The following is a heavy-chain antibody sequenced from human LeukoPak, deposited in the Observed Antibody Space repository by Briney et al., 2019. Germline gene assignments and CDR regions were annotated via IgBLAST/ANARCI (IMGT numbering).Heavy chain of an antibody. CDR2: ISAYNGNT. Sequence: ASVQVSCKASGYTFTSYGISWVRQAPGQGLEWMGWISAYNGNTNYAQKLQGRVTMTTDTSTSTAYMEVRSLRSDDTAVYYCARDILGTTVTLPDYWGQGTLVTVSS. J-gene: IGHJ4*02. CDR1: GYTFTSYG. CDR3: ARDILGTTVTLPDY. D-gene: IGHD4-17*01. V-gene: IGHV1-18*04.